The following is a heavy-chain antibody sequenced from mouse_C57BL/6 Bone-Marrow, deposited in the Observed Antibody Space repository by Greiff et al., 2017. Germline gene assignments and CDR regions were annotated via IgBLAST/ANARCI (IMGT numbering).Heavy chain of an antibody. CDR3: ARPMTCYYAMDY. CDR2: ISSGGSYT. J-gene: IGHJ4*01. Sequence: EVQLQDSGGDLVKPGGSLKLSCAASGFTFSSYCMSWVRQTPDKRLEWVATISSGGSYTYYPHSVKGRFTITRDNAKNTLYLQLSSLKSDDTARYYCARPMTCYYAMDYWGKGTSVTVSS. V-gene: IGHV5-6*01. CDR1: GFTFSSYC. D-gene: IGHD2-3*01.